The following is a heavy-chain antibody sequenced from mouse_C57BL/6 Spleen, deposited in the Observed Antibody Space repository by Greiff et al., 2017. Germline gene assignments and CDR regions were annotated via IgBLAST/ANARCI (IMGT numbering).Heavy chain of an antibody. CDR2: ISDGGSYT. J-gene: IGHJ1*03. CDR3: ASDEDYGKEGYFDV. Sequence: DVMLVESGGGLVKPGGSLKLSCAASGFTFSSYAMSWVRQTPEKRLEWVATISDGGSYTYYPDNVKGRFTISRDNAKNNLYLQMSHLKSEDTAMYYCASDEDYGKEGYFDVWGTGTTVTVSS. CDR1: GFTFSSYA. D-gene: IGHD2-1*01. V-gene: IGHV5-4*03.